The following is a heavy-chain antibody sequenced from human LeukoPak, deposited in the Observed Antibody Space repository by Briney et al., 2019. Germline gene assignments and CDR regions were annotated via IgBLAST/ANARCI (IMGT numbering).Heavy chain of an antibody. CDR2: INPNSGGT. V-gene: IGHV1-2*02. CDR1: GYTFTGYF. CDR3: ARDFRYSIGRGNFDY. D-gene: IGHD6-13*01. J-gene: IGHJ4*02. Sequence: ASVKVSCKASGYTFTGYFMHWVRQAPGQGLEWMGWINPNSGGTNYAQKFQGRVTMTRDTSISTAYMELSSLRSDDTAVYYCARDFRYSIGRGNFDYWGQGTLVTVSS.